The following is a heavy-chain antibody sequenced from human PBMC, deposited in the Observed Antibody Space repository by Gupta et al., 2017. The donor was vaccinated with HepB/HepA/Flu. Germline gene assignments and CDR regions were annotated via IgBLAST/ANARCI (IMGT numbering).Heavy chain of an antibody. V-gene: IGHV3-23*01. CDR1: GFTFTSYA. CDR2: VSGSGGTT. J-gene: IGHJ4*02. Sequence: ASGFTFTSYAMSWVRQAPGKGLEWVSTVSGSGGTTYYAESVKGRYTISRDNSKNTVYLERNSLRAEDTAVYYCAKGRQWLPLFDYWGQGTLVTVSS. D-gene: IGHD6-19*01. CDR3: AKGRQWLPLFDY.